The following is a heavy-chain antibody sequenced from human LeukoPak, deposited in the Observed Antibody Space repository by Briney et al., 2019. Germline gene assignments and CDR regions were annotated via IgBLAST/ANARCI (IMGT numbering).Heavy chain of an antibody. V-gene: IGHV3-23*01. Sequence: GSLRLSCAASGFTFSTYAMSWVRQAPGKGLELVSAISGGGDITYYADSVKGRFTISRDNSKNTLFLQMNSLRAEDTAVYYCAKAKNDGGSLDYWGQGTLVTVSS. CDR1: GFTFSTYA. CDR2: ISGGGDIT. J-gene: IGHJ4*02. CDR3: AKAKNDGGSLDY. D-gene: IGHD4-23*01.